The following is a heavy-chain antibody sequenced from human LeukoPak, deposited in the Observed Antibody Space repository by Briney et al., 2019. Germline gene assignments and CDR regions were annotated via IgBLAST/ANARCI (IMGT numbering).Heavy chain of an antibody. CDR3: ARELFGELFNYFDY. CDR1: GDSISQSNYY. V-gene: IGHV4-39*02. D-gene: IGHD3-10*02. J-gene: IGHJ4*02. CDR2: IYSSGST. Sequence: SETLSLTCTVSGDSISQSNYYWGWLRQPPGKALEWLVSIYSSGSTYYDPPLKSRITVSADMSKNQFSLKVTSVTAADTAVYYCARELFGELFNYFDYWGQGTLVTVSS.